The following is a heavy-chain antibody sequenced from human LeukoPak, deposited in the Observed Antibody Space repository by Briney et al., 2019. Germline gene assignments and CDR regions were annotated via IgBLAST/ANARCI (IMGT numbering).Heavy chain of an antibody. CDR3: ARGAVVVTASDFDY. CDR1: GFTFSSYS. D-gene: IGHD2-21*02. Sequence: ESGGSLRLSCAASGFTFSSYSMNWVRQAPGKGLEWVSSISSSSSYIYYADSVKGRFTISRDNAKNSLYLQMNSLRAEDTAVYYCARGAVVVTASDFDYWGQGTLVTVSS. V-gene: IGHV3-21*01. J-gene: IGHJ4*02. CDR2: ISSSSSYI.